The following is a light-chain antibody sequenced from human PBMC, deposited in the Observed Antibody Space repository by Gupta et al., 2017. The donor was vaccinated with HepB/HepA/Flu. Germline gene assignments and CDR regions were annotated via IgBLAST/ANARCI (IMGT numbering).Light chain of an antibody. J-gene: IGLJ3*02. CDR1: NIGSKS. V-gene: IGLV3-21*03. Sequence: SYVLTQPPSVSVAPGKTARITCGGNNIGSKSVHWYQQKPGQAPVLVVYDGSDRPSGIPERFSGSNSGNTATLTISRVEAGEEADYYCQVWDSSSDPHWVFGGGTKLTVL. CDR2: DGS. CDR3: QVWDSSSDPHWV.